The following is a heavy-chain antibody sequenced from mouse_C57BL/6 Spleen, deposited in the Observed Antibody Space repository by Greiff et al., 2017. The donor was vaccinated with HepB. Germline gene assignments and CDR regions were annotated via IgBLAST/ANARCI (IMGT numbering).Heavy chain of an antibody. D-gene: IGHD2-5*01. CDR3: ARCEVTTRGCMDY. Sequence: VQLVESGAELAKPGASVKLSCKASGYTFTSYWMHWVKQRPGQGLEWIGYINPSSGYTKYNQKFKDKATLTADKSSSTAYMQLSSLTYEDSAVYYCARCEVTTRGCMDYWGQGTSVTVSS. CDR1: GYTFTSYW. V-gene: IGHV1-7*01. J-gene: IGHJ4*01. CDR2: INPSSGYT.